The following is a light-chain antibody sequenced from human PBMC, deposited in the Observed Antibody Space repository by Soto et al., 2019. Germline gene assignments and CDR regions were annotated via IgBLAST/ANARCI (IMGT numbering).Light chain of an antibody. CDR3: QQYNLYSWT. CDR1: QSISYW. CDR2: KAS. Sequence: DIQMTQSPSTLSASVGDRVTITCRASQSISYWLAWYQQKPGKAPNLLIYKASSLKSGVPSRFSGSGSGTEFTLTISSLQADDFATYYCQQYNLYSWTFGQGTKVDTK. J-gene: IGKJ1*01. V-gene: IGKV1-5*03.